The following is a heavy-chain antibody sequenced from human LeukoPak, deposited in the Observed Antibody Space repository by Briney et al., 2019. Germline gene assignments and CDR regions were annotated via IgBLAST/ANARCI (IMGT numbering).Heavy chain of an antibody. CDR1: GFTFSSYS. J-gene: IGHJ4*02. D-gene: IGHD1-26*01. Sequence: PGGSLRLSCAASGFTFSSYSMNWVRQAPGKGLEWVSYISSSSSTIYYADSVKGRFTISRDNSKNTLYLQMNSLRVEDTAVYYCAKVRVGTTSDFDYWGQGTLVTVSS. CDR2: ISSSSSTI. V-gene: IGHV3-48*01. CDR3: AKVRVGTTSDFDY.